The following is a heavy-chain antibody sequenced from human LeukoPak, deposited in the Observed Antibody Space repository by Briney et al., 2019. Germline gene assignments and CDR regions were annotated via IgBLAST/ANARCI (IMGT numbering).Heavy chain of an antibody. CDR2: IYYSGST. V-gene: IGHV4-59*01. Sequence: SETLSLTCTVSGGSISSYYWSWIRQPPGKGLEWIGYIYYSGSTNYNPSLKSRVTISVDTSKNQFSLKLSSVTAADTAVYYCARNGMVPNWFDPGAREPWSPSPQ. J-gene: IGHJ5*02. CDR1: GGSISSYY. D-gene: IGHD4/OR15-4a*01. CDR3: ARNGMVPNWFDP.